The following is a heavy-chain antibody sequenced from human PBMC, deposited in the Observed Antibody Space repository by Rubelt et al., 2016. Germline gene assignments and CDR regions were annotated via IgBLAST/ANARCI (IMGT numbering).Heavy chain of an antibody. Sequence: EVQLVESGGGLVQPGGSLRLSCAASGFTFSSSSMNWVRQAPGKGLEWVSYISANSGNIYYADSVKGRFTISRDNAKNSLYLQMNSLRAEDKAVDYCARVRAGGSYQDAFDILGQVTMVTVAS. V-gene: IGHV3-48*04. D-gene: IGHD1-26*01. J-gene: IGHJ3*02. CDR2: ISANSGNI. CDR1: GFTFSSSS. CDR3: ARVRAGGSYQDAFDI.